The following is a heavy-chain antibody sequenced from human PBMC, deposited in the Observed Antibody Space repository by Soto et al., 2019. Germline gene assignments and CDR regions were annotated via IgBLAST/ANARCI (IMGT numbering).Heavy chain of an antibody. CDR1: GDTFTSYS. CDR3: ARYYYGSGIYYNYFDY. V-gene: IGHV1-3*01. Sequence: ASVKVCCKASGDTFTSYSLHWVRQAPGQRLEWMGWINAGNGNTKYSQKFQGRVTITRDTSASTTYMELSSLTSEDTAVYYCARYYYGSGIYYNYFDYWGQGTLVTVSS. D-gene: IGHD3-10*01. J-gene: IGHJ4*02. CDR2: INAGNGNT.